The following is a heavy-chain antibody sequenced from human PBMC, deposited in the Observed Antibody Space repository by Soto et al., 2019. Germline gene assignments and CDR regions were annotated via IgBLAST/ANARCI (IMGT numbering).Heavy chain of an antibody. Sequence: QVQLVESGGGVVQPGRSLRLSCAASGFTFSSYGMHWVRQAPGKGLEWVAVIWYDGSNKYYADSVKGRFTISRDNSKNTLYLQMNSLRAEDTAVYYCARDSSRFGAARPPGYGMDVWGQGTTVTVSS. D-gene: IGHD6-6*01. V-gene: IGHV3-33*01. CDR1: GFTFSSYG. CDR2: IWYDGSNK. J-gene: IGHJ6*02. CDR3: ARDSSRFGAARPPGYGMDV.